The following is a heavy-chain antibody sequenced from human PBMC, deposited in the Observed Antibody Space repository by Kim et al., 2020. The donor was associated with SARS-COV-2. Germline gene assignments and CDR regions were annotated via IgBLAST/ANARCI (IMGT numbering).Heavy chain of an antibody. CDR2: ISYDGSNK. Sequence: GGSLRLSCAASGFTFSSYAMHWVRQAPGKGLEWVAVISYDGSNKYYADSVKGRFTISRDNSKNTLYLQMNSLRAEDTAVYYCAILSGSYYKYFQHWGQGTLVTVSS. CDR1: GFTFSSYA. V-gene: IGHV3-30-3*01. D-gene: IGHD1-26*01. J-gene: IGHJ1*01. CDR3: AILSGSYYKYFQH.